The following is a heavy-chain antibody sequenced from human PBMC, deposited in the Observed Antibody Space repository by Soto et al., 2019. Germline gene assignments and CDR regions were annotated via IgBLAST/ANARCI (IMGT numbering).Heavy chain of an antibody. J-gene: IGHJ4*02. Sequence: GGSLRLSCAASGFTFSGYAMSWVRQAPGKGLEWVSAISGSGGSTYYADSVKGRFTISRDNSKNTLYLQMNSLRAEDTAVYYCAKAGGYYDSSGYYYFDYWGQGTLVTVSS. CDR1: GFTFSGYA. CDR3: AKAGGYYDSSGYYYFDY. CDR2: ISGSGGST. V-gene: IGHV3-23*01. D-gene: IGHD3-22*01.